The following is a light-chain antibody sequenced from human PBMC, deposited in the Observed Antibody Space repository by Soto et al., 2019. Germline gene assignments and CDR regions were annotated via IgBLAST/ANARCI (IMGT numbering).Light chain of an antibody. CDR2: GAS. J-gene: IGKJ5*01. V-gene: IGKV3-20*01. Sequence: EVVFTLSLSTLSLCPGEAATLSCRASQSVDSNYLAWYQPKPGQTPRLIIYGASGRADGIPHRFSGSGFGTDFTLTISKVEPEDFAVYYCQQYGTPRSVTFGQGTRLEI. CDR1: QSVDSNY. CDR3: QQYGTPRSVT.